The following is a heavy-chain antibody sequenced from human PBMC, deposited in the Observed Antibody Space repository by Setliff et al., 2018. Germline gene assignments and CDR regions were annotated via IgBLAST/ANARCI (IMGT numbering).Heavy chain of an antibody. D-gene: IGHD6-13*01. Sequence: SETLSLTCNVSGASVSSHYWDWIRQPPGKGLEWIGFISYSGITTYNVSLKSRVSISVDTSKNQFSLKLSSVTAADTAVYYCARGRPRSGYSSSWYAYRNWFDPWGQGTLVTVSS. V-gene: IGHV4-59*02. CDR3: ARGRPRSGYSSSWYAYRNWFDP. J-gene: IGHJ5*02. CDR1: GASVSSHY. CDR2: ISYSGIT.